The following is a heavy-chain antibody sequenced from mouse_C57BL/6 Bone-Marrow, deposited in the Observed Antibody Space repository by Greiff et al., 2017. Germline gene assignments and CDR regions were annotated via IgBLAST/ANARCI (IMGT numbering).Heavy chain of an antibody. CDR2: ISSGGSYT. Sequence: EVQLVESGGDLVKPGGSLKLSCAAYGFTFSSYGMSWVRQTPDKRLEWVATISSGGSYTYYPDSVKGRFTISRDNAKNTLYLQMSSLKSEDTAMYYCARLDSSGYFDYWGQGTTLTVSS. CDR1: GFTFSSYG. CDR3: ARLDSSGYFDY. V-gene: IGHV5-6*01. J-gene: IGHJ2*01. D-gene: IGHD3-2*02.